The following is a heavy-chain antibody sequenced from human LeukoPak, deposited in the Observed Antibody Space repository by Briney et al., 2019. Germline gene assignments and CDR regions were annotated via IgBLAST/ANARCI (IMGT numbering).Heavy chain of an antibody. V-gene: IGHV3-23*01. D-gene: IGHD1-26*01. CDR1: GFTFSSYA. CDR2: ISDTGDST. J-gene: IGHJ4*02. CDR3: ANTGSYSVY. Sequence: PGGSLRLSCTASGFTFSSYAMSWVRQAPGKGLEWVSSISDTGDSTYYADSVKDRFVISRDNSKDTLFLQMNSLRVEDTAVYYCANTGSYSVYWGQGTLVTVSS.